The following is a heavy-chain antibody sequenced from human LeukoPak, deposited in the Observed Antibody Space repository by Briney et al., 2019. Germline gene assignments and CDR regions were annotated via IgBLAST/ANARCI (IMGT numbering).Heavy chain of an antibody. D-gene: IGHD3-3*01. CDR3: ARTSLSRTYYDFWSGRGEESWFDP. J-gene: IGHJ5*02. CDR2: IDWDADK. V-gene: IGHV2-70*04. Sequence: SGPALVKPTQTLTLTCTFSGFSLSTSRMRVSWIRQPPGKALEWLARIDWDADKFYSTSLKTRLTISKDTSKNQVVLTMTNMDPVDTATYYCARTSLSRTYYDFWSGRGEESWFDPWGQGTLVTVSS. CDR1: GFSLSTSRMR.